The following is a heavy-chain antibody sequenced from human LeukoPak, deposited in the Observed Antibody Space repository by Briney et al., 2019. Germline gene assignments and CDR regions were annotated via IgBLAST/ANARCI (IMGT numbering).Heavy chain of an antibody. Sequence: SETLSLTCTVSGGSISSSSYYWGWIRQPPGKGLEWIGSIYYSGSTYYNPSLKSRVTISLDTSKNLFSLKLTSVTAADTALYDCARDATMLRNYFNYWGQGTLVTVSS. V-gene: IGHV4-39*02. D-gene: IGHD5-12*01. CDR1: GGSISSSSYY. J-gene: IGHJ4*02. CDR2: IYYSGST. CDR3: ARDATMLRNYFNY.